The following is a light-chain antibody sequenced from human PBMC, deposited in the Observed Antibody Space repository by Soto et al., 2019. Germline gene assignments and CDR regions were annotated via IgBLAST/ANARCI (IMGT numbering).Light chain of an antibody. V-gene: IGKV2-30*01. CDR2: KVS. CDR3: QQYGSSPIT. J-gene: IGKJ5*01. Sequence: VVMPQSPLSQRVTLGQPASISCRSSHSLVYSDGSTYLNWFQQRPGQSPRRLIYKVSNRDSGVPDRFSGSGSGTDFTLTVSRLEPEDFAVYYCQQYGSSPITFGQGTRLEIK. CDR1: HSLVYSDGSTY.